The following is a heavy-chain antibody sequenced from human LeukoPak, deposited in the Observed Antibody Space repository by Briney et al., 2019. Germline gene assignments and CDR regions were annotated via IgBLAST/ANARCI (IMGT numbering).Heavy chain of an antibody. CDR2: ISGSGGST. V-gene: IGHV3-23*01. CDR3: AKRAHYGSGSYYTLDY. J-gene: IGHJ4*02. D-gene: IGHD3-10*01. CDR1: GFTFSSYA. Sequence: GGSLRLSCAASGFTFSSYAMSWVRQASGKGLEWVSAISGSGGSTYYADSVKGRFTISRDNSKNTLSLQMNSLRAEDTAVYYCAKRAHYGSGSYYTLDYWGQGTLVTVSS.